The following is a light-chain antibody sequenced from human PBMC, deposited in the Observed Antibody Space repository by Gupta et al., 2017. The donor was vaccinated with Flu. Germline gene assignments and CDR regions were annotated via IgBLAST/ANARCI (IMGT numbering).Light chain of an antibody. J-gene: IGKJ1*01. V-gene: IGKV3-20*01. CDR2: AAS. CDR3: QQFGISTWT. CDR1: QSVTSSY. Sequence: ERGTLSCRASQSVTSSYLAWYQQKPGQAPRLLIYAASSRATGVPDRFSGSGSGTDFTLTISRLEPEDFAFYYCQQFGISTWTFGQGTKVEFK.